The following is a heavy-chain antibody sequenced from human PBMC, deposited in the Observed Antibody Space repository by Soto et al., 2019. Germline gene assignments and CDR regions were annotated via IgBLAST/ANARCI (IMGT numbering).Heavy chain of an antibody. V-gene: IGHV4-59*01. J-gene: IGHJ4*02. CDR1: GGSIISYY. D-gene: IGHD5-18*01. CDR3: ARSGYSSPPDY. CDR2: IYYSGST. Sequence: PSETLSLTCTVSGGSIISYYWSWSRQPPGKGLEWIGYIYYSGSTNYNPSLKSRVTISVDTSKNQFSLKLSSVTAADTAVYYCARSGYSSPPDYWGQGTLVTVSS.